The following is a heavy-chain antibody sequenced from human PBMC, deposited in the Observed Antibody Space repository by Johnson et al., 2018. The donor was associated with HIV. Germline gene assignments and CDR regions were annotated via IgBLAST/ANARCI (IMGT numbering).Heavy chain of an antibody. CDR3: TRGGGAYCGSDCLRTFDV. D-gene: IGHD2-21*02. CDR2: IYSDGTT. V-gene: IGHV3-66*01. Sequence: VQLVESGGGLVQPGGSLRLSCAASGFTVRSSYMSWVRQAPGKGLEHVSVIYSDGTTYYADFVKGRFTISRDSSKDTLYLQMNSLRAEDTAVYYCTRGGGAYCGSDCLRTFDVWDQGTVLTVS. CDR1: GFTVRSSY. J-gene: IGHJ3*01.